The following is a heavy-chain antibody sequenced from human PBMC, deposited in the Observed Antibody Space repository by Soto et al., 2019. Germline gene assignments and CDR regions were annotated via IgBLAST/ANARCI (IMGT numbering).Heavy chain of an antibody. CDR1: GFTFTNAW. D-gene: IGHD3-16*01. CDR3: TSELGGAFDI. Sequence: EVQLVESGGGLIKPGGSLRLSCAASGFTFTNAWMSWVRQAPGKGLEWVGRIETKIDGGTTAYAAPVKGRFTISRDDSRKTLYLQMHSLNTEDTAVYYCTSELGGAFDIWGQGTTVTVSS. V-gene: IGHV3-15*04. J-gene: IGHJ3*02. CDR2: IETKIDGGTT.